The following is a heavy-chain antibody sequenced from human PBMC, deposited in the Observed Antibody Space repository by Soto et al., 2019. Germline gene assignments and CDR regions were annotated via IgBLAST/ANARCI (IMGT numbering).Heavy chain of an antibody. Sequence: VQLVESGGGVVQPGRSLRLSCAASGFTFSSYAMHWVRQAPGKGLEWVAVIWYDGSSKYYADSVKGRFTISRDNSTNTVSLHMSSLRAEDTAVYYCTKSEAGGGGNTHLEYWGQGTLSPSPQ. J-gene: IGHJ4*02. CDR2: IWYDGSSK. D-gene: IGHD2-15*01. V-gene: IGHV3-33*06. CDR1: GFTFSSYA. CDR3: TKSEAGGGGNTHLEY.